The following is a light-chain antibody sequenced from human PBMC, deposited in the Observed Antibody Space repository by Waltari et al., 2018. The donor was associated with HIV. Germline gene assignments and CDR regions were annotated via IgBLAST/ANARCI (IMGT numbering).Light chain of an antibody. CDR3: TSFTTTTAWV. V-gene: IGLV2-14*03. CDR1: SSDIGGYDH. J-gene: IGLJ3*02. CDR2: DFT. Sequence: QSALTQPASVSGSLGQSITFSCTGTSSDIGGYDHVSWYQQHPGEAPKIIIYDFTNRPSGISDRFSGSKSGDTASLTISGLQAEDEADYYCTSFTTTTAWVFGGGTKLTVL.